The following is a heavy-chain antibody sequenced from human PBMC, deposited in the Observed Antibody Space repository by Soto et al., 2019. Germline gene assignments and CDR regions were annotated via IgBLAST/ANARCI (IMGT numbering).Heavy chain of an antibody. D-gene: IGHD6-19*01. CDR2: ISGSGGST. CDR3: AKYGRWLVHFYYYGMDV. Sequence: ASGGGLVQPGGSLRLSCAASGFTFSSYAMSWVRQAPGTGLEWVSAISGSGGSTYYADSVKGRFTISRDNSKNTLYLQMNSLRAEDTAVYYCAKYGRWLVHFYYYGMDVWGQGNTVTVSS. V-gene: IGHV3-23*01. CDR1: GFTFSSYA. J-gene: IGHJ6*02.